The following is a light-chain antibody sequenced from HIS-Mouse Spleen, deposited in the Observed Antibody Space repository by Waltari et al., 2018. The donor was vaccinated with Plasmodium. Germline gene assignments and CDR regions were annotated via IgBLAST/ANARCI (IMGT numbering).Light chain of an antibody. J-gene: IGLJ3*02. CDR3: YSTDSSGNHRV. CDR1: EFQNKN. Sequence: SYELTQPPPVSVSPGQTARIPCSGDEFQNKNAYWYQTKLGQAPVLVIYEDSKRPSGIPERFSGSSSGTMATLTISGAQVEDEADYYCYSTDSSGNHRVFGGGTKLTVL. CDR2: EDS. V-gene: IGLV3-10*01.